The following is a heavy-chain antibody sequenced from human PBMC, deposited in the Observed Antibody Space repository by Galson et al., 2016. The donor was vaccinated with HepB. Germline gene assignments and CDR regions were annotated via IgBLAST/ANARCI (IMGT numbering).Heavy chain of an antibody. CDR2: IWYDRGKE. CDR3: ARGSSSRSIYYYYYYTMDV. V-gene: IGHV3-33*01. Sequence: SLRLSCAASGLTFSHYGMHWVRQAPGKGLEWVAVIWYDRGKEYYTESVKGRFTISRDNSKNTLYLEMNTLRVEDTAVYFCARGSSSRSIYYYYYYTMDVWGQGTTVTVSS. D-gene: IGHD6-6*01. CDR1: GLTFSHYG. J-gene: IGHJ6*02.